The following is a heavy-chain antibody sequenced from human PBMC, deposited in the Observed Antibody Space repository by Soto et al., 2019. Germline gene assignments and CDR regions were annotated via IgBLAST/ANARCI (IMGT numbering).Heavy chain of an antibody. CDR2: ISGSGGST. V-gene: IGHV3-23*01. D-gene: IGHD3-10*01. J-gene: IGHJ4*02. CDR3: AKGAASTMVRGVISDY. CDR1: GFTFSSYA. Sequence: GGSLRLSCAASGFTFSSYAMSWVRQAPGKGLEWVSAISGSGGSTYYADSVKGRFTISRDNSKNTLYLQMNSLRAEDTAVYYCAKGAASTMVRGVISDYWGQGTLVTVSS.